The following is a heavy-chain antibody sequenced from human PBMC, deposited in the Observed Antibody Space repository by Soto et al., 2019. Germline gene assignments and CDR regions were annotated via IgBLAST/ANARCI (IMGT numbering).Heavy chain of an antibody. CDR1: GLSLSTSGVG. Sequence: QITLKESGPTVVKPTETLTLTCTFSGLSLSTSGVGVDWIRQPPGKALEWLALIYWDDDKRYSPSLRSRLTITKDTPKPPVVLTMTDMAPVDTATYYCAHSSFYYHSSHYSSDYWGQGTLVTVSS. J-gene: IGHJ4*02. CDR3: AHSSFYYHSSHYSSDY. V-gene: IGHV2-5*02. D-gene: IGHD3-22*01. CDR2: IYWDDDK.